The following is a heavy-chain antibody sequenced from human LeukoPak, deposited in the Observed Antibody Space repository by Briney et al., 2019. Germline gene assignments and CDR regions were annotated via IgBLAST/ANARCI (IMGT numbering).Heavy chain of an antibody. CDR2: IYTSGST. Sequence: SETLSLTCTVSGGSISSYYWSWIRQPAGKGLEWIGRIYTSGSTNYNPSLKSRVTMSVDTSKNQFSLKLSSVTAADTAVYYCARGNSMVRGEPYYYYYMDVWGKGTTVTVSS. CDR1: GGSISSYY. D-gene: IGHD3-10*01. J-gene: IGHJ6*03. CDR3: ARGNSMVRGEPYYYYYMDV. V-gene: IGHV4-4*07.